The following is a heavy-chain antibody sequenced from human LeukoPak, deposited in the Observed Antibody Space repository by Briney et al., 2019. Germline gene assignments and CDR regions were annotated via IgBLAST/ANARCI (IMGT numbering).Heavy chain of an antibody. D-gene: IGHD3-22*01. V-gene: IGHV3-30*03. CDR3: AREVVINSYYYYGMDV. J-gene: IGHJ6*02. CDR1: GFTFSSYG. Sequence: GGSLRLSCAASGFTFSSYGMHWVRQAPGKGLEWVAVISYDGSNKYYADSVKGRFTISRDNSKNTLYLQMNSLRAEDTAVYYCAREVVINSYYYYGMDVWGQGTTVTVSS. CDR2: ISYDGSNK.